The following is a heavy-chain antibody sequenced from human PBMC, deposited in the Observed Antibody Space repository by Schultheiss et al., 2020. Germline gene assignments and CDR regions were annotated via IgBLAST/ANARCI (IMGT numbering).Heavy chain of an antibody. CDR1: GFTFSSYA. D-gene: IGHD6-19*01. Sequence: GRSLRLSCAASGFTFSSYAMSWVRQAPGKGLEWVSVIYSCGSTYYADSVKGRFTISRDNSKNTLYLQMNSLRAEDTAVYYCAKGSGQWLVPSWFDPWGQGTLVTVSS. CDR2: IYSCGST. V-gene: IGHV3-23*03. CDR3: AKGSGQWLVPSWFDP. J-gene: IGHJ5*02.